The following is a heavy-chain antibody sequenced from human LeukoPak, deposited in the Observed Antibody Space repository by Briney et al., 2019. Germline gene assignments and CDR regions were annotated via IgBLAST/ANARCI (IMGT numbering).Heavy chain of an antibody. J-gene: IGHJ6*02. CDR3: ASMYYDFWSGSDYYGMDV. CDR2: IYYSGST. Sequence: SETLSLTCAVSGGSISSSNWWSWVRQPPGKGLEWIGYIYYSGSTNYNPSLKSRVTISVDTSKNQFSLKLSSVTAADTAVYYCASMYYDFWSGSDYYGMDVWGQGTTVTVSS. CDR1: GGSISSSNW. D-gene: IGHD3-3*01. V-gene: IGHV4-4*02.